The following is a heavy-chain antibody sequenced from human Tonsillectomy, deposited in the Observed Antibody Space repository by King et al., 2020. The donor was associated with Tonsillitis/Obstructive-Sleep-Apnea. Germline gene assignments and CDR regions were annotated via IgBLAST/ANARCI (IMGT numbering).Heavy chain of an antibody. CDR1: GFTFSSYA. V-gene: IGHV3-30*04. CDR2: ISLDGSNK. Sequence: VQLVESGGGVVQPERSLRLSCAASGFTFSSYAVHWVRQAPGKGLEWVAVISLDGSNKYYTGSVRGRFTISRDNSQNTLYLQLNSLRVEDTAVYYCARDGDNSRYMDVWGKGTTVTVSS. CDR3: ARDGDNSRYMDV. J-gene: IGHJ6*03. D-gene: IGHD2-21*01.